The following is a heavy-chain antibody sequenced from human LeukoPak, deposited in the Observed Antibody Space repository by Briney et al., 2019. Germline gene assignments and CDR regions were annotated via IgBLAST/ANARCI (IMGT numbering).Heavy chain of an antibody. CDR2: ISGSGSTI. J-gene: IGHJ4*02. D-gene: IGHD6-19*01. Sequence: PGGSLRLSCAASGFTFRSYEMTWVRQAPGKGLEWVSYISGSGSTIYYTDSVKGRFTISRDNAKHSLYLQMNSLRAEDTAVYYCAGLVLDYWGQGTLVTVSS. CDR1: GFTFRSYE. CDR3: AGLVLDY. V-gene: IGHV3-48*03.